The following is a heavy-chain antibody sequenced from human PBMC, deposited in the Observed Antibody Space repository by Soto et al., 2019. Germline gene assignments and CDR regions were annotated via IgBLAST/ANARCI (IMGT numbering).Heavy chain of an antibody. CDR2: IYSGGST. CDR1: GFTVSSNY. J-gene: IGHJ5*02. D-gene: IGHD6-19*01. CDR3: ARAIPGIAVAGTVGGWFDP. V-gene: IGHV3-53*04. Sequence: EVQLVESGGGLVQPGGSLRLSCAASGFTVSSNYMSWVRQAPGKGLEWVSVIYSGGSTYYADSVKGRFTISRHNSKNTLYLQMNSLRAEDTAVYYWARAIPGIAVAGTVGGWFDPWGQGTLVTVSS.